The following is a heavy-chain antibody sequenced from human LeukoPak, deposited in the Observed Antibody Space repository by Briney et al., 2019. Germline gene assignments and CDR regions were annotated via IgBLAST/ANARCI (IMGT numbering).Heavy chain of an antibody. CDR1: GGSISSYY. J-gene: IGHJ5*02. D-gene: IGHD2-15*01. CDR3: ARTVGSWFDP. Sequence: NPSETLSLTCSVSGGSISSYYWNWIRQPPGKGVEWIGYIHYSGNTNYNPSLKSRVTISVDTSKNQFSLKLSSVTAADTAVYYCARTVGSWFDPWGQGTLVTVSS. V-gene: IGHV4-59*12. CDR2: IHYSGNT.